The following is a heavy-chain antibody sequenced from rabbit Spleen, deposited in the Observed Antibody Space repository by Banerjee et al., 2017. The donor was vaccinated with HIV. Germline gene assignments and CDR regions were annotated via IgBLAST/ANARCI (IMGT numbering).Heavy chain of an antibody. V-gene: IGHV1S45*01. CDR1: GFSLSSKYY. D-gene: IGHD4-1*01. Sequence: QEQLVESGGGLVQPEGSLTLTCKASGFSLSSKYYMCWVRQAPGKGLEWIACIDGGDSGKTNYASWAKGRFTISKTSSTTVTLQLNSLTAADTATYFCARDLASVIGWNFNLWGPGTLVTVS. J-gene: IGHJ4*01. CDR2: IDGGDSGKT. CDR3: ARDLASVIGWNFNL.